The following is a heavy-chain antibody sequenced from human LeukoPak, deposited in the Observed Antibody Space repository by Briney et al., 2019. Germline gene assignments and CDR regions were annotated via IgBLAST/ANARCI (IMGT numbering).Heavy chain of an antibody. CDR1: GFTFTSYD. CDR2: INRGVGST. D-gene: IGHD4-17*01. J-gene: IGHJ4*02. V-gene: IGHV3-23*01. Sequence: GGSLRLSCAASGFTFTSYDMRCVRQAPGKGLECVSAINRGVGSTYYADSVKGRFTISRDNSKNTLYLQMNNLRADDTAVYYCVKKGQADDYGNPDWGQGALVTVSP. CDR3: VKKGQADDYGNPD.